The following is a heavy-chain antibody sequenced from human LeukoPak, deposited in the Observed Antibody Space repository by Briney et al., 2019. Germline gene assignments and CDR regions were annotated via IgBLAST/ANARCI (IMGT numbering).Heavy chain of an antibody. CDR2: INPDSGGT. CDR1: GYTFTDYY. J-gene: IGHJ4*02. D-gene: IGHD3-3*01. CDR3: ARFGVVNFPAFGY. Sequence: GASVKVSCKASGYTFTDYYMHWVRQAPGQGFEWMGWINPDSGGTNYAQKFQGRVTMTRDTSISTAYMELSRLRSDDTAVYYCARFGVVNFPAFGYWGQGTLVTVSS. V-gene: IGHV1-2*02.